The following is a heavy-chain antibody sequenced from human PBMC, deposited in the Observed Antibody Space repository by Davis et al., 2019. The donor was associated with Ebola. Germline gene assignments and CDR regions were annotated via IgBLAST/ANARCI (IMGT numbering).Heavy chain of an antibody. J-gene: IGHJ4*02. CDR1: GFSFSSTW. CDR3: ARDKDGDYALDY. Sequence: GESPKIPCAAPGFSFSSTWMHWVRQAPGKGLVWVSRIHSDGTSTIYTDSVKGRFTISRDNAKNTLYLQMNSLRAEDTAVYYCARDKDGDYALDYWGQGTLVTVSS. D-gene: IGHD4-17*01. CDR2: IHSDGTST. V-gene: IGHV3-74*01.